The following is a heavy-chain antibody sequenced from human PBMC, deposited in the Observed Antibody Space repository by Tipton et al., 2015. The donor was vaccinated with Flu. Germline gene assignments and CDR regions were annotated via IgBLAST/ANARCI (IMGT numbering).Heavy chain of an antibody. J-gene: IGHJ4*02. Sequence: SLRLSCEASGFTFSGYWMSWARQAPGKGLEWVANINQDASEIDYLDSVKGRFTVSRDNAKNSLYLQMNSLRDEDTAVYYCARLRGGYDFDYWGQGTLVTVSS. CDR2: INQDASEI. D-gene: IGHD5-12*01. V-gene: IGHV3-7*01. CDR1: GFTFSGYW. CDR3: ARLRGGYDFDY.